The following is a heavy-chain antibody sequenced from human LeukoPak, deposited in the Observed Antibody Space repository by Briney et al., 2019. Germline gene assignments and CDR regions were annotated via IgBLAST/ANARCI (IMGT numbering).Heavy chain of an antibody. CDR2: IYYSGST. J-gene: IGHJ4*02. D-gene: IGHD2-21*02. V-gene: IGHV4-34*01. CDR3: ARDLGSGGDSAEGYFDY. CDR1: GGSFSGYY. Sequence: SETLSLTCAVYGGSFSGYYWSWIRQPPGKGLEWIGSIYYSGSTYYNPSLKSRVTISVDTSKNQFSLKLNSVTATDTAVYYCARDLGSGGDSAEGYFDYWGQGTLVTVSS.